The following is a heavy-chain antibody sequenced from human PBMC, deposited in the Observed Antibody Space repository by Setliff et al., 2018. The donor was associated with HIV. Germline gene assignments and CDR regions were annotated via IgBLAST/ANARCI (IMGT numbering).Heavy chain of an antibody. CDR1: GYSISSGYY. V-gene: IGHV4-38-2*02. J-gene: IGHJ3*02. Sequence: SETLSLTCTVTGYSISSGYYWAWIRQPPGKGLEWIGYIYHAGNTYYNPSLKSRVTISVDTSKNQFSLKLSSVTAADTAVYYCARGTYYYDSSGYFSAFDIWGQGTMVTVSS. D-gene: IGHD3-22*01. CDR2: IYHAGNT. CDR3: ARGTYYYDSSGYFSAFDI.